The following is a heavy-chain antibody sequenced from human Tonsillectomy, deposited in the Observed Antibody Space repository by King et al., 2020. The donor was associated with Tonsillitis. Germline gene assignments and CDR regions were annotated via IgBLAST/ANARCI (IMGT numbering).Heavy chain of an antibody. D-gene: IGHD6-13*01. CDR3: ATDRSSSWRHHWYFDL. V-gene: IGHV3-23*04. CDR1: GFTFSSYA. Sequence: VQLVESGGGLVQPGGSLRLSCAASGFTFSSYAMSWVRQAPGKGLEWVSAISGSGGSTYYADSVKGRFTISRDNSKNTLYLQMNSLRAEDTAVYYCATDRSSSWRHHWYFDLWGRGTLVTVSS. J-gene: IGHJ2*01. CDR2: ISGSGGST.